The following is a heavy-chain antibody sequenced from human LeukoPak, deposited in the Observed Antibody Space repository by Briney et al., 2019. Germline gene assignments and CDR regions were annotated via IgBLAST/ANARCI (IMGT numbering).Heavy chain of an antibody. D-gene: IGHD4-17*01. CDR2: IIPIFGIA. V-gene: IGHV1-69*04. Sequence: SVKVSCKASGGTFSSYVISWGRQAPGQGLEWMGRIIPIFGIANYAQKFQGRVTITADKSTSTAYMELSSLRSEDTAVYYCAREGLRSFKWFDPWGQGTLVTVSS. CDR3: AREGLRSFKWFDP. CDR1: GGTFSSYV. J-gene: IGHJ5*02.